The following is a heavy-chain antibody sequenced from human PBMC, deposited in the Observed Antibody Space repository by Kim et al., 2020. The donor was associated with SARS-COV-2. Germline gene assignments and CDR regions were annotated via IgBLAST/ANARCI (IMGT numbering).Heavy chain of an antibody. Sequence: GGSLRLSCAASGFTFSTYEMHWVRQAPGKGLEWVAVISHDGSNNYYADSVKGRFSISRDNSKNTLYLQMNGLRTEDTAVYYCARDRDCSIISCCNAFDIWGQGTMVTVSS. CDR1: GFTFSTYE. V-gene: IGHV3-30*04. D-gene: IGHD4-4*01. CDR3: ARDRDCSIISCCNAFDI. J-gene: IGHJ3*02. CDR2: ISHDGSNN.